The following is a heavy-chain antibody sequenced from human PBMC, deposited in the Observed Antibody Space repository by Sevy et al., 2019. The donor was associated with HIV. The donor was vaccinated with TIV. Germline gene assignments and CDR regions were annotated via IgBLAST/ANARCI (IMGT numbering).Heavy chain of an antibody. D-gene: IGHD2-21*01. J-gene: IGHJ5*01. CDR3: ARAGGDCYSKNECWFVS. CDR1: GFTFSAYS. V-gene: IGHV3-48*01. CDR2: ISSSSGTI. Sequence: GGSLRLSCAASGFTFSAYSMNWVRQAPGKGLEWVSYISSSSGTIYYADSVKGQFTISRDNAKSSRYLQMNGRRAEDTAVYYCARAGGDCYSKNECWFVSWGQGTLVTVSS.